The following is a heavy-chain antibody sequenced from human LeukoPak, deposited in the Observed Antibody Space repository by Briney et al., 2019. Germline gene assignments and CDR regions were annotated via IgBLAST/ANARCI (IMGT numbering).Heavy chain of an antibody. CDR2: ISGSGGGT. V-gene: IGHV3-23*01. J-gene: IGHJ3*02. CDR3: VRDPLYYSDSSDYYSPAFDI. Sequence: GGSLRLSCAASGFTFSTYAMSWVRQAAGKGLEWVSLISGSGGGTYYADSVKGRFTISRDSAKNSLYLEMSSLRVEDTAVYYCVRDPLYYSDSSDYYSPAFDIWGQGTMVTVSS. CDR1: GFTFSTYA. D-gene: IGHD3-22*01.